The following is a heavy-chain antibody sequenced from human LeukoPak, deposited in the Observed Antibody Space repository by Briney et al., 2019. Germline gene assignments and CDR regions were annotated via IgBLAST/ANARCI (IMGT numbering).Heavy chain of an antibody. CDR3: AKEKALVVITYFDY. D-gene: IGHD3-22*01. J-gene: IGHJ4*02. CDR1: GFTFSSYA. V-gene: IGHV3-23*01. CDR2: ISGSGGST. Sequence: GGSLRLSCAASGFTFSSYAMSWVRQAPGKGLEWFSSISGSGGSTYYADSVKGRFTISRDNSKNTLYLQVNSLRAEDTAVYYCAKEKALVVITYFDYWGQGTLVTVSS.